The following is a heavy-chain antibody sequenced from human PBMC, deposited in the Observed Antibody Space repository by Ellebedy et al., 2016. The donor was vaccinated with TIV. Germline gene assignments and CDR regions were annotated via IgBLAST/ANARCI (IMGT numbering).Heavy chain of an antibody. V-gene: IGHV3-48*02. CDR2: INTGSGTI. D-gene: IGHD6-13*01. CDR1: GFTFSSYA. Sequence: GGSLRLXCATSGFTFSSYAMNWVRQAPGKGLEWVSYINTGSGTIYYVDSVKGRFTISRDNAKNSLFLQMNSLRDEDTAVYYCARAQQMVNHDPFDIWGQGTMVTVSS. CDR3: ARAQQMVNHDPFDI. J-gene: IGHJ3*02.